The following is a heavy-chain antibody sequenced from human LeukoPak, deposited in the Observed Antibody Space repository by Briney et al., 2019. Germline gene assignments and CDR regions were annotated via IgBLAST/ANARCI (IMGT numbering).Heavy chain of an antibody. D-gene: IGHD2-21*02. Sequence: PSETPSLTCTVSGGSISSYYWSWIRQPAGKGLEWIGRVYTSEDAKYNPSLESRVSMSLDTSKNQFSLRLTSVTAADTAVYYCARYGDPNYYFDYWGRGALVTVSS. CDR3: ARYGDPNYYFDY. CDR2: VYTSEDA. V-gene: IGHV4-4*07. J-gene: IGHJ4*02. CDR1: GGSISSYY.